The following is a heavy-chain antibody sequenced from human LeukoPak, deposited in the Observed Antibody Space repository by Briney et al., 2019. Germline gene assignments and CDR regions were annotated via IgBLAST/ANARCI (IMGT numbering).Heavy chain of an antibody. CDR1: GDSISSSSYY. CDR2: IYYSGST. CDR3: ARYTRPRHRYWYFDL. V-gene: IGHV4-39*01. D-gene: IGHD1-14*01. J-gene: IGHJ2*01. Sequence: SETLSLTCTVSGDSISSSSYYWGWIRQPPGKGLEWIGSIYYSGSTYYNPSLKSRVTISVDTSKNQFSLKLSSVTAADTAVYYCARYTRPRHRYWYFDLWGRGTLVTVSS.